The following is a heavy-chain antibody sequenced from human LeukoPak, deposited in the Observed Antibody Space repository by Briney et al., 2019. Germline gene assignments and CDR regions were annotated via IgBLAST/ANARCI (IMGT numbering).Heavy chain of an antibody. D-gene: IGHD6-6*01. CDR3: ASGLGIAARPISWYFDL. Sequence: PSETLSLTCAVYGGTFSGYYWSWIRQPPGKGLEWIGEINHSGSTNYNPSLKSRVTISVDTSKNQFSLKLSSVTAADTAVYYCASGLGIAARPISWYFDLWGRGTLVTVSS. CDR1: GGTFSGYY. V-gene: IGHV4-34*01. CDR2: INHSGST. J-gene: IGHJ2*01.